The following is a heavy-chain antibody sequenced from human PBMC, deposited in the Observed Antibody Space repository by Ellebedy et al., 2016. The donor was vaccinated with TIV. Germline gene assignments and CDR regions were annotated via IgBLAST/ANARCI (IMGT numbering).Heavy chain of an antibody. CDR2: IYYSGST. D-gene: IGHD6-6*01. CDR1: GGSISSYY. Sequence: SETLSLXXTVSGGSISSYYWSWIRQPPGKGLEWIGYIYYSGSTNYNPSLKSRVTISVDTSKNQFSLKLSSVTAADTAVYYCARVLGIAARPMNHPGDDAFDIWGQGTMVTVSS. CDR3: ARVLGIAARPMNHPGDDAFDI. J-gene: IGHJ3*02. V-gene: IGHV4-59*01.